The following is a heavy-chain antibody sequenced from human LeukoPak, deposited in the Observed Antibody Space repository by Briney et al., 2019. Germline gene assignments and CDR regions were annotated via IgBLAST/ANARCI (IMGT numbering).Heavy chain of an antibody. CDR3: ARARGNSYFDS. CDR2: ISWNSGSI. Sequence: GGSLRLSCAASGFTFDDYAMHWVRQAPGKGLEWVSGISWNSGSIGYADSVKGRFTISRDNAKNSLYLQMNSLRAEDTALYFCARARGNSYFDSWGQGTLVTVSS. V-gene: IGHV3-9*01. CDR1: GFTFDDYA. D-gene: IGHD1-7*01. J-gene: IGHJ4*02.